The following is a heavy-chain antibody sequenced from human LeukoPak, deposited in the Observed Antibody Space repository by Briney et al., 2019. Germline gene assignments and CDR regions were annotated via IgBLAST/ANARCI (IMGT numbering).Heavy chain of an antibody. V-gene: IGHV3-23*01. CDR2: ISGSGGST. Sequence: ETLSLTCAVYGGSFSGYYWSWIRQPPGKGLEWVSAISGSGGSTYYADSVKGRFTISRDNSKNTLYLQMNSLRAEDTAVYYCARAAPGAFDIWGQGTMVTVSS. CDR1: GGSFSGYY. J-gene: IGHJ3*02. CDR3: ARAAPGAFDI. D-gene: IGHD6-6*01.